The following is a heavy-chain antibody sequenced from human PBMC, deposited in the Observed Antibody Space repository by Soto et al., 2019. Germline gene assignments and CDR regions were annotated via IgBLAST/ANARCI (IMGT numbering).Heavy chain of an antibody. Sequence: QVQLVQSGAEVKKPGSSVKVSCKSSGGTFGSYAISWVRHAPGQGLEWMGGVIPIFGTPHYAQKFHGRVTIPADIPTSTAYLELSSLKSADTAVYYCAKIRGTISRQEEDAIWGQGTLVTVSS. CDR2: VIPIFGTP. V-gene: IGHV1-69*06. CDR1: GGTFGSYA. CDR3: AKIRGTISRQEEDAI. J-gene: IGHJ4*02. D-gene: IGHD3-10*01.